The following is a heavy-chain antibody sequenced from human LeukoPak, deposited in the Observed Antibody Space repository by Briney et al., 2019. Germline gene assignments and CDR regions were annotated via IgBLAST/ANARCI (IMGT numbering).Heavy chain of an antibody. V-gene: IGHV1-8*01. Sequence: ASVNVSCKSSGYTFTSYDINWVRQATGQGLEWMGWMDPNSGNTGYAQKFQGRVTMTRNASLSTAYMELSSMRSEDTAVYYTARGRRGRNDYWGQGTRVSVSS. CDR1: GYTFTSYD. CDR2: MDPNSGNT. D-gene: IGHD3-16*01. CDR3: ARGRRGRNDY. J-gene: IGHJ4*02.